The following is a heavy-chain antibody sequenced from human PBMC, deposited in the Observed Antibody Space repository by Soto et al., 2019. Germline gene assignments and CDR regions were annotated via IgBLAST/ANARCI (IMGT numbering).Heavy chain of an antibody. Sequence: SGPTLVNPTQTLTLTCTFSGFSLSTSGVGVGWIRQPPGKALEWLALIYWDDDKRYSPSLKSRLTNTKETSKNQVVLTKKNIETVVTALYYCAHRPTYSGYDNFDYWGQGTLVTVSS. D-gene: IGHD5-12*01. CDR1: GFSLSTSGVG. CDR3: AHRPTYSGYDNFDY. CDR2: IYWDDDK. V-gene: IGHV2-5*02. J-gene: IGHJ4*02.